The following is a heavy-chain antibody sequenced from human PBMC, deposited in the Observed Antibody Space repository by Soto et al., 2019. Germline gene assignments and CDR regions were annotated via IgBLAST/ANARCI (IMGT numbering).Heavy chain of an antibody. CDR1: GFTFSSYA. J-gene: IGHJ5*02. V-gene: IGHV3-23*01. D-gene: IGHD5-18*01. Sequence: GGSLRLSCAASGFTFSSYAMSWVRQAPGKGLEWVSAISGSGGSTYYADSVKGRFTISRDNSKNTLYLQMNSLRAEDTAVYYCANSQAPRERYSYGYWFDPWGQGTLVTVSS. CDR3: ANSQAPRERYSYGYWFDP. CDR2: ISGSGGST.